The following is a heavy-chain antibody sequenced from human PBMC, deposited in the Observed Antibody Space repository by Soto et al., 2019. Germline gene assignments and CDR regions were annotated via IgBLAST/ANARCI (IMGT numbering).Heavy chain of an antibody. CDR1: GFTLRNYG. D-gene: IGHD3-3*01. CDR2: ISYSGSSK. J-gene: IGHJ4*02. CDR3: AKWSGTPKSAYIDY. Sequence: GGSLRLSCAASGFTLRNYGMTWVRQAPGKGLEWVADISYSGSSKYYADSVKGRFTISRDNAKNTLHLQMNSLRADDTAVYNCAKWSGTPKSAYIDYWGQGTLVTVSS. V-gene: IGHV3-23*01.